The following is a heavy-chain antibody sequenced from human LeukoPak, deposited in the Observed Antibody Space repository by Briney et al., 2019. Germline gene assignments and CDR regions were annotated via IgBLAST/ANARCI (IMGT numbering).Heavy chain of an antibody. D-gene: IGHD6-13*01. V-gene: IGHV1-8*01. J-gene: IGHJ6*02. CDR1: GYTFTSYD. CDR3: ASLDRHSSSWYNYYYGMDV. CDR2: MNPNSGNT. Sequence: ASVKVSCKASGYTFTSYDIHWVRQATGQGLEWMGWMNPNSGNTGYAQKFQGRVTMTRNTSISTAYMELSSLRSEDTAVYYCASLDRHSSSWYNYYYGMDVWGQGTTVTVSS.